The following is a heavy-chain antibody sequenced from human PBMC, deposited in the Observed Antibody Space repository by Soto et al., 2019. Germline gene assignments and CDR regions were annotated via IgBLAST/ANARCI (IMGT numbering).Heavy chain of an antibody. CDR1: GFTFSSYG. J-gene: IGHJ4*02. V-gene: IGHV3-30*18. CDR2: ISYDGSNK. CDR3: AKRLIAAAGYDY. Sequence: QVQLVESGGGVVQPGRSLRLSCAASGFTFSSYGMHWVRQAPGKGLEWVAVISYDGSNKYYADSVKGRFTISGDNSKNTLYLQMNSLRAEDTAVYYCAKRLIAAAGYDYWGQGTLVTVSS. D-gene: IGHD6-13*01.